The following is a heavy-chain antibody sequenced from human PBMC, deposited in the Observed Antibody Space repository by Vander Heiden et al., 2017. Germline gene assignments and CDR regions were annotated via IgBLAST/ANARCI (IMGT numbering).Heavy chain of an antibody. CDR1: GLTSSGSA. D-gene: IGHD6-6*01. J-gene: IGHJ5*02. CDR3: TRPSGSTYSSSSSWFDP. Sequence: EVQLVESGGGLVQPGGSLKLSCAASGLTSSGSAMHWGRQASGKGLEWVGRIRSKANSYATAYAASVKGRFTISRDDSKNTAYLQMNSLKTEDTAVYYCTRPSGSTYSSSSSWFDPWGQGTLVTVSS. CDR2: IRSKANSYAT. V-gene: IGHV3-73*02.